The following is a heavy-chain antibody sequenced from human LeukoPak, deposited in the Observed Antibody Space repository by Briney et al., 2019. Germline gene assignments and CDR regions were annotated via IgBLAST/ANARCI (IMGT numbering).Heavy chain of an antibody. V-gene: IGHV4-39*07. CDR2: IYYSGST. J-gene: IGHJ6*02. D-gene: IGHD2-8*01. CDR3: ARDPLIQGPLYYYYYYGMDV. Sequence: PSETLSLTCTVSGGSISSSSYYWGWIRQPPGKGLEWIGSIYYSGSTYYNPSLKSRVTISVDTSKNQFSLKLSSVTAADTAVYYCARDPLIQGPLYYYYYYGMDVWGQGTTVTVSS. CDR1: GGSISSSSYY.